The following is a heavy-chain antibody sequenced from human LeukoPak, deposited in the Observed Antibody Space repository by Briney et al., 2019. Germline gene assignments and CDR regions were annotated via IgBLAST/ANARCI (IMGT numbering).Heavy chain of an antibody. J-gene: IGHJ5*02. CDR3: ARDRWCITWSNWFDP. CDR2: TYYRSKWYT. Sequence: SQTLSLTCAISVDSVSSSSVAWNWIRQSPSRGLEWLGSTYYRSKWYTDYGVSVKSRITVNPDTSTNQFTLQLHSVTPADTTVYYCARDRWCITWSNWFDPWGQGTLVTVFS. CDR1: VDSVSSSSVA. D-gene: IGHD4/OR15-4a*01. V-gene: IGHV6-1*01.